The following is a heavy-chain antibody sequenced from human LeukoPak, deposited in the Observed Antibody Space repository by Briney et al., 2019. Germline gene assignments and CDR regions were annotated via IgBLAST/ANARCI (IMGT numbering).Heavy chain of an antibody. CDR2: ISGGADT. CDR1: GFTFSHYI. V-gene: IGHV3-23*01. J-gene: IGHJ4*02. D-gene: IGHD6-13*01. CDR3: AKEGYGWYFDY. Sequence: PGGSLRLSCAASGFTFSHYIMSWVRQAPGKGLEWVSGISGGADTYYADSVKGRFTIARDNSMNTVYLQMNSLKAEDTAIYYCAKEGYGWYFDYWGQGNLVTVSS.